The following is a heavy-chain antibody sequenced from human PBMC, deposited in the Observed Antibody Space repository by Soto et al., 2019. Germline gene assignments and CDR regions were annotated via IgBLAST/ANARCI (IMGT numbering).Heavy chain of an antibody. CDR1: GGSISSSNW. Sequence: QVQLQESGPGLVKPSGTLSLTCAVSGGSISSSNWWSWVRQPPGKGLEWIGEIYHTGSTNYNPSLKSRVNISVDKSKNQSSLKLSSVAAAVTAVYYCARDYMVRGVMRWFDPWGQGTLVTVSS. J-gene: IGHJ5*02. D-gene: IGHD3-10*01. CDR3: ARDYMVRGVMRWFDP. V-gene: IGHV4-4*02. CDR2: IYHTGST.